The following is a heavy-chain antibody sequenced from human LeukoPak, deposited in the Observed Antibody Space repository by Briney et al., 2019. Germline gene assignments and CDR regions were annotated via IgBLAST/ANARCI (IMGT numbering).Heavy chain of an antibody. CDR3: IGGPYSIDY. CDR2: INSDGSST. Sequence: GGSLRLSCAASGFXFSSYWIHWVRQAPGKGLVWVSRINSDGSSTSYADSVKGRFTISRDNAKNTLYLQMNSLRAEDTAVYYCIGGPYSIDYWGQGTLVTVSS. D-gene: IGHD6-13*01. CDR1: GFXFSSYW. J-gene: IGHJ4*02. V-gene: IGHV3-74*01.